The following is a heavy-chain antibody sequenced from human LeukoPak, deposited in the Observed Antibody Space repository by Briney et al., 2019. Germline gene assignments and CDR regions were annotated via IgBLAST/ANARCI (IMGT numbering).Heavy chain of an antibody. D-gene: IGHD3-10*01. V-gene: IGHV3-13*01. CDR1: GFTFSSYD. J-gene: IGHJ4*02. CDR2: IGSAGDT. CDR3: AKGGPHYGSGSYYAFDY. Sequence: GGSLRPSCAASGFTFSSYDMHWVRQVTGKGLEWVSAIGSAGDTYYSGSVKGRFTISRENAKNSLYLQMNSLRAEDTAVYYCAKGGPHYGSGSYYAFDYWGQGTLVTVSS.